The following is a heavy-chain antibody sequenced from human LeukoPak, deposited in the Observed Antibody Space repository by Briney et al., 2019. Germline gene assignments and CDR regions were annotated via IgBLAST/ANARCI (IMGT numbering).Heavy chain of an antibody. J-gene: IGHJ6*03. CDR2: INPNSGGT. Sequence: VASVKVSCKTSGYTFSDYYIHWVRQAPGQGLEWMGWINPNSGGTNYAQKFQGRVTMTRDTSISTAYMELSRLRSDDTAVYYCARDLDFWSGYYTFLRSPYYYMDVWGKGTTVTVSS. CDR1: GYTFSDYY. CDR3: ARDLDFWSGYYTFLRSPYYYMDV. D-gene: IGHD3-3*01. V-gene: IGHV1-2*02.